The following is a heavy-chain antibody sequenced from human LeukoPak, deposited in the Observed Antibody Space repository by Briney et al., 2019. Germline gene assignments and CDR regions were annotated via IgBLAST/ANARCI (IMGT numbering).Heavy chain of an antibody. J-gene: IGHJ4*02. Sequence: GGSLRLSCAASGFTLRNYGMHWVRQSPDKGLEWVAAIWYDGSKRLYADSVKGRFTISRDDSENALYLQMNSLRAEDTALYYCARDYCSTSFCYDNWGQGTLVTVSS. V-gene: IGHV3-33*01. D-gene: IGHD2-2*01. CDR3: ARDYCSTSFCYDN. CDR1: GFTLRNYG. CDR2: IWYDGSKR.